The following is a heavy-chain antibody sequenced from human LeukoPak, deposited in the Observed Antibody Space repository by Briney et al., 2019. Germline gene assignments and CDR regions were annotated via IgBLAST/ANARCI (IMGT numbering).Heavy chain of an antibody. D-gene: IGHD2-15*01. CDR2: IKQDGSEK. J-gene: IGHJ4*02. V-gene: IGHV3-7*05. CDR3: ARSLGYCSAGSCFPFDY. Sequence: AGGSLRLSRAASGLTFSSYWMSWARHAPGEGLEWAANIKQDGSEKHYVECVKGRYTISTDNAKNSLYLQMNSLRAEDTAVYYCARSLGYCSAGSCFPFDYWGQGTLVTVSS. CDR1: GLTFSSYW.